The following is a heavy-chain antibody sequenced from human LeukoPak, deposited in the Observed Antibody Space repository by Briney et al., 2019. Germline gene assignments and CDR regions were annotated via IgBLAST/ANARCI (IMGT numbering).Heavy chain of an antibody. V-gene: IGHV1-18*01. D-gene: IGHD2-2*02. CDR2: ISTYSGNT. Sequence: GASVKVSCKASGYTFTRFDISWVRQAPGQGHEWMGWISTYSGNTNYPQKVQDRVTMTTDTSTSTAFLELRSLRSDDTAVYYCARGPYCRSTSCYTRFDYYYYMDVWGKGTTVTVSS. CDR1: GYTFTRFD. CDR3: ARGPYCRSTSCYTRFDYYYYMDV. J-gene: IGHJ6*03.